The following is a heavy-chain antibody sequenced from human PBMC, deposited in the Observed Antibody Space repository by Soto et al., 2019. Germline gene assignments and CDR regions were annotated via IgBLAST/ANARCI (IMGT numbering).Heavy chain of an antibody. CDR1: GYTFADYG. D-gene: IGHD2-15*01. V-gene: IGHV1-18*01. CDR2: IGPYNGNT. J-gene: IGHJ2*01. Sequence: QAQLVQSGAEVKKPGASVKVSCQAGGYTFADYGISWMRQAPGQGLEWMGWIGPYNGNTNYAQNLQDRVTMTTDTSTNTAYMELRSLRSDDTALYYCARCYCSVGSCYTCWHFDLWGRGTLLTVSS. CDR3: ARCYCSVGSCYTCWHFDL.